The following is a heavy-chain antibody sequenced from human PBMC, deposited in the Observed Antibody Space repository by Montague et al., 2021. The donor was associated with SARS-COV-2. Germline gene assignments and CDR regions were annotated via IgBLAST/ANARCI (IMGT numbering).Heavy chain of an antibody. J-gene: IGHJ6*02. CDR2: TYYRSKWYN. V-gene: IGHV6-1*01. Sequence: CAISGDSVSGNSATWNWVRQSPSRGLEWLGRTYYRSKWYNDYAVXXRCRVTINPDTSKNQFSLQLNSVTPEDTAIYYRTSGREGNYNVMDVWGQGTTVTVSS. CDR3: TSGREGNYNVMDV. D-gene: IGHD1-1*01. CDR1: GDSVSGNSAT.